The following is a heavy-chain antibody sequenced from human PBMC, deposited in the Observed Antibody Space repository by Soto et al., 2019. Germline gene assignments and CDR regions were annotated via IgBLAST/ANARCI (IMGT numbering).Heavy chain of an antibody. CDR3: AKALRFYYYGTDV. V-gene: IGHV3-23*01. CDR2: ISGSGDST. Sequence: GGSLRLSCAASGFTFSSYAMSWVRQAPGKGLEWVAAISGSGDSTYYADSVKGRFTIPRDNSKNTLYLQMNSLRAEDTAVYCCAKALRFYYYGTDVWGQGTTVTVSS. J-gene: IGHJ6*02. CDR1: GFTFSSYA.